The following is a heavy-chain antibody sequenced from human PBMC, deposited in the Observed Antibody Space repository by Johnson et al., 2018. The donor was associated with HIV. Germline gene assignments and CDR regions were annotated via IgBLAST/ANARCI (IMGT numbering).Heavy chain of an antibody. CDR2: ISYDGGSK. J-gene: IGHJ3*02. Sequence: QVQLVESGGGVVQPGRSLRLSCAASGFTFSSYWMSWVRQAPGKGLEWVAIISYDGGSKYYADSVKGRFTVSRDNSKNTLYLQINSLRPEDTAVYYCARLPGGYSRDDLDIWGQGTMVTVSS. V-gene: IGHV3-30*19. CDR1: GFTFSSYW. D-gene: IGHD5-18*01. CDR3: ARLPGGYSRDDLDI.